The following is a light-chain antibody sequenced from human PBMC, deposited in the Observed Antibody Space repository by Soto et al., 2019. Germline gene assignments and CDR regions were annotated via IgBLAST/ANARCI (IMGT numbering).Light chain of an antibody. CDR2: AAS. CDR1: QGIRND. CDR3: LQHNGYIFT. Sequence: DIQMTQSPSSLSASVGDRVTITCRASQGIRNDLDWYQQKPGKAPKCLIYAASSLHTGVPSRFSGSGSGTAFTLTISNLQPEDFATYFCLQHNGYIFTFGPGTKVDIK. J-gene: IGKJ3*01. V-gene: IGKV1-17*02.